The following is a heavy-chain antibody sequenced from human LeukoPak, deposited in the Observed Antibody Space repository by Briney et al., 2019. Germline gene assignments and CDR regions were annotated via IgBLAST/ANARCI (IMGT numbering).Heavy chain of an antibody. V-gene: IGHV1-18*01. CDR1: GYTFTSYC. J-gene: IGHJ6*02. CDR3: AKFRATKCAKYYYYYAMDV. CDR2: ISAHNGNT. Sequence: PSVKVSCKASGYTFTSYCISWVRQAPAQGLEWMGWISAHNGNTNYPQNLQGRVTMTTDTSTSTAYMELKILRSDVTDVYYCAKFRATKCAKYYYYYAMDVWGQGTTVTVSS. D-gene: IGHD5-12*01.